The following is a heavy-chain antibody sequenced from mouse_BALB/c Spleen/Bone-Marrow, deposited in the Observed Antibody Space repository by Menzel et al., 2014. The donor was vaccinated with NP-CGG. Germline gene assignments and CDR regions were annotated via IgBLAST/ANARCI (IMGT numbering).Heavy chain of an antibody. Sequence: EVQLQESGTVLARPGASVKMSCKASGYTFTSYWMHWVKQRPGQGLEWIGTIYPGNSDTTYNQKFKGKAKLTAATSTSTAYMELSSLTNEDSAVYYCTTLARNYFDYWGRGTTLTVSS. CDR3: TTLARNYFDY. J-gene: IGHJ2*01. V-gene: IGHV1-5*01. CDR1: GYTFTSYW. CDR2: IYPGNSDT.